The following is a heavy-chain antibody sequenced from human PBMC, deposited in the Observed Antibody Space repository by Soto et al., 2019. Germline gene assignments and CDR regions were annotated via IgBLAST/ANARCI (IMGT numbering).Heavy chain of an antibody. Sequence: SETLSLTCTVSGGSISSYFWTWIRQFPGKGLEWIGHIHYSGSTNYNPSLKSRVTISVDTSKNQFSLKLKSVTAADTALYYCAGEVQWYAVYGTDVWGQGTTVTVYS. CDR3: AGEVQWYAVYGTDV. CDR1: GGSISSYF. D-gene: IGHD2-8*01. J-gene: IGHJ6*02. V-gene: IGHV4-59*01. CDR2: IHYSGST.